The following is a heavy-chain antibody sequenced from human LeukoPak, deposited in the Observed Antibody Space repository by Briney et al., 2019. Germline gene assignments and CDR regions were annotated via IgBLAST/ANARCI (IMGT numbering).Heavy chain of an antibody. CDR3: ARARGARWLQFLDNWFDP. Sequence: ASVKVSCKASGYTFTSYYIHWVRQAPGQGLEWMGIINPSGGSTSYAQKFQGRVTMTRDTSTSTVYMELSSLRSEDTAVYYCARARGARWLQFLDNWFDPWGQGTLVTVSS. V-gene: IGHV1-46*01. CDR1: GYTFTSYY. CDR2: INPSGGST. D-gene: IGHD5-24*01. J-gene: IGHJ5*02.